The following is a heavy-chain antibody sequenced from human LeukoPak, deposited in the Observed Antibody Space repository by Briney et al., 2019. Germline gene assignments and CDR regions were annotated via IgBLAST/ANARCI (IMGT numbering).Heavy chain of an antibody. CDR2: IYSSGRT. D-gene: IGHD3-16*01. CDR1: GDSINSGRYY. J-gene: IGHJ4*02. CDR3: ARLSDDGGLFDF. Sequence: PSETLSLTCTVSGDSINSGRYYWSWIRQPAGKGLEWIGRIYSSGRTNYNPSLKSRVTMSVDTSKNQFSLRLSSVTAADTALYYCARLSDDGGLFDFWGQGTLVTVSS. V-gene: IGHV4-61*02.